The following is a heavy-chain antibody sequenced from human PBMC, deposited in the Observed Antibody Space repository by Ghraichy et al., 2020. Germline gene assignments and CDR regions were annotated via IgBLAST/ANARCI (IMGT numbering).Heavy chain of an antibody. J-gene: IGHJ4*02. CDR3: ARGLGSWWGGGYYFDF. D-gene: IGHD6-13*01. CDR1: GYTFTSYG. CDR2: ISAYNGNT. V-gene: IGHV1-18*01. Sequence: SVKVSCKASGYTFTSYGIIWVRQAPGQGLECMGWISAYNGNTNYAQKLQGRVTMTTDTSTSTAYMELRSLTSDDTAVYYCARGLGSWWGGGYYFDFWGQGTLVTVSS.